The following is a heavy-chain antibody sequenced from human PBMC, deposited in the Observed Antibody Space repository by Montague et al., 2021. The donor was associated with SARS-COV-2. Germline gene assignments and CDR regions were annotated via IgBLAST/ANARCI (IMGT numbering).Heavy chain of an antibody. D-gene: IGHD2-8*01. J-gene: IGHJ6*02. CDR3: AKDFMSLMVYAMVYYYYGMDV. Sequence: SLRLSCAASGFTFNSYGMHWVRQAPGKGLEWVAVISYDGSNKYYADSVKGRFTISRDNSKNTLYLQMNSLRAEDTAVYYCAKDFMSLMVYAMVYYYYGMDVWGQGTTVTVSS. V-gene: IGHV3-30*18. CDR2: ISYDGSNK. CDR1: GFTFNSYG.